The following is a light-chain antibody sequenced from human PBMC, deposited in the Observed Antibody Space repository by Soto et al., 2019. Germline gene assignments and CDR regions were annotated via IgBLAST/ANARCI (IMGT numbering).Light chain of an antibody. V-gene: IGKV3-20*01. CDR2: GAS. CDR3: QQYGSSPT. J-gene: IGKJ5*01. Sequence: EIVLTQSPGTLSLSPGERAARSFRASQSVSSSYLAWYQQKPCQSPRLLIYGASSRATGIPDRFSGSGSGTDFTLTISRLEPEDFAVYYCQQYGSSPTFGQGTRLEIK. CDR1: QSVSSSY.